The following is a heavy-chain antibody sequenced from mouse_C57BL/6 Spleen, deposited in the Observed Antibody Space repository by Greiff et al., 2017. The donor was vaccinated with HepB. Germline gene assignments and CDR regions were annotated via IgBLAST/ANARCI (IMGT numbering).Heavy chain of an antibody. CDR3: ARGSGNYIYAMDY. CDR1: GYAFSSSW. D-gene: IGHD2-1*01. V-gene: IGHV1-82*01. Sequence: VQLVESGPELVKPGASVKISCKASGYAFSSSWMNWVKQRPGKGLEWIGRIYPGDGDTNYNGKFKGKATLTADKSSSTAYMQLSSLTSEDSAVYFCARGSGNYIYAMDYWGQGTSVTVSS. CDR2: IYPGDGDT. J-gene: IGHJ4*01.